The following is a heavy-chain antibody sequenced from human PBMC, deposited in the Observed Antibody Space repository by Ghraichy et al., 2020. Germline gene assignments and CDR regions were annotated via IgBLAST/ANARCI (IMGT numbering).Heavy chain of an antibody. CDR2: IYYSGST. J-gene: IGHJ4*02. CDR3: ATSLKYSSSSSHFDY. Sequence: SQTLSLTCTVSGGSISSYYWSWIRQPPGKGLEWIGYIYYSGSTNYNPSLKSRVTISVDTSKNQFSLKLSSVTAADTAVYYCATSLKYSSSSSHFDYWGQGALVTVSS. V-gene: IGHV4-59*01. CDR1: GGSISSYY. D-gene: IGHD6-6*01.